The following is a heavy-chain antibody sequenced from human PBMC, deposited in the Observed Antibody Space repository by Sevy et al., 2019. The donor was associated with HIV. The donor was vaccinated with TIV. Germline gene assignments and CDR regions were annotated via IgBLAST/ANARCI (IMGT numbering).Heavy chain of an antibody. Sequence: GGSLRLSCAASGFTFSSYAMHWVRQAPGKGLEWVAVISYDGSNKYSTDSVKGRFTISRDDSKNTLYLQMNSLRAEDTAVYYCGKDRIRGLWFGELSGGLDYWGQGTLVTVSS. J-gene: IGHJ4*02. V-gene: IGHV3-30-3*01. CDR2: ISYDGSNK. CDR1: GFTFSSYA. CDR3: GKDRIRGLWFGELSGGLDY. D-gene: IGHD3-10*01.